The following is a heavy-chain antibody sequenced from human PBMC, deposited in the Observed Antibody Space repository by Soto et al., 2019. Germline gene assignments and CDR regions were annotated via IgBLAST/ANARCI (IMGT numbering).Heavy chain of an antibody. Sequence: QVDLVESGGGVVQPGESLRLSCATSGFTFSEDAMHWVRQAPGKGLEWVAVIWYDGSKKHYADSVKGRFTISRDNSKNTLFLQINSLTAEDTAVYWCVREGRHTAMFSGFDYWGQGTRVTASS. CDR3: VREGRHTAMFSGFDY. J-gene: IGHJ4*02. D-gene: IGHD5-18*01. CDR1: GFTFSEDA. V-gene: IGHV3-33*01. CDR2: IWYDGSKK.